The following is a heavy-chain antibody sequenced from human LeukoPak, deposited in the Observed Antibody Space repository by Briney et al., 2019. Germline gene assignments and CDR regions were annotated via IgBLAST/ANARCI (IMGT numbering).Heavy chain of an antibody. CDR2: INHSGST. Sequence: KPSETLSLTCAVYGGSFSGYYWSWIRQPPGKGLEWIGEINHSGSTNYNPSLKSRVTISVDTSKNQFSLKLSSVTAADTAVYYCARRRGLEWTRFHWYFDLWGRGTLVTVSS. CDR3: ARRRGLEWTRFHWYFDL. J-gene: IGHJ2*01. CDR1: GGSFSGYY. V-gene: IGHV4-34*01. D-gene: IGHD3-3*01.